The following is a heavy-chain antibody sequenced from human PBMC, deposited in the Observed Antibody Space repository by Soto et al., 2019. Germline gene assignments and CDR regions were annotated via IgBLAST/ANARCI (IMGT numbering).Heavy chain of an antibody. D-gene: IGHD3-10*01. CDR1: GGSISSYY. V-gene: IGHV4-59*01. J-gene: IGHJ6*02. CDR2: IYYSGST. Sequence: LSLTCTVSGGSISSYYWSWIRQPPGKGLEWIGYIYYSGSTNYNPSLKSRVTISVDTSKNQFSLKLSSVTAADTAVYYCARDGSGYYGSGSDYYYGMDVWGQGTTVTVSS. CDR3: ARDGSGYYGSGSDYYYGMDV.